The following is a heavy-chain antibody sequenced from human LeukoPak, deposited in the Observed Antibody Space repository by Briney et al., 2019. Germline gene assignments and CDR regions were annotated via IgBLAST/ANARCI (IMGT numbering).Heavy chain of an antibody. D-gene: IGHD2-15*01. V-gene: IGHV3-11*05. CDR1: GFTFSDYY. Sequence: PGGSLRLSCAASGFTFSDYYMSWIRQAPGKGLAWVSYISSSSSYTNYADSVKGRFTISRDNAKNSLYLQMNSLRAEDTAVYYCARDRALGYCSGGSCYGGGDYWGQGTLVTVSS. CDR3: ARDRALGYCSGGSCYGGGDY. J-gene: IGHJ4*02. CDR2: ISSSSSYT.